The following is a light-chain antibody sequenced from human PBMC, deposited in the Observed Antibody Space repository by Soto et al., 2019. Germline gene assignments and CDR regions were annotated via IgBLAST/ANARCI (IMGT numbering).Light chain of an antibody. V-gene: IGLV2-14*01. Sequence: QSALTQPASVSGSPGQSITISCTGTSRDVGGYHYVSWYQQHPGKVPRLMIYEVSNRPSGLSNRFSGSKSGNTASLTISGLQAEDEADYYCSSYTSSNTWVFGGGTKVTVL. CDR1: SRDVGGYHY. J-gene: IGLJ3*02. CDR3: SSYTSSNTWV. CDR2: EVS.